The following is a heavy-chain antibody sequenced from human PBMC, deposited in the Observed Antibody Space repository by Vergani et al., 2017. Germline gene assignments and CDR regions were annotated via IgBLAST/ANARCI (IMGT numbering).Heavy chain of an antibody. Sequence: QVQLQESGPGLVKPSETLSLTCTVSGGSISSYYWSWIRQPPGKGLEWIGYIYYSGSTNYNPSLKSRVTISVDTSKNQFSLKLSSVTAADTAVYYCARVSVEYFDYWGHGILVTVSS. CDR2: IYYSGST. CDR1: GGSISSYY. V-gene: IGHV4-59*01. D-gene: IGHD6-19*01. CDR3: ARVSVEYFDY. J-gene: IGHJ4*01.